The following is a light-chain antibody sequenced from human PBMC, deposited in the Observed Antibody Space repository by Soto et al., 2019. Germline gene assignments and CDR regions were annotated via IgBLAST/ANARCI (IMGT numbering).Light chain of an antibody. CDR3: QQYGSSSWT. J-gene: IGKJ1*01. CDR1: RSISSSY. CDR2: GAS. Sequence: EIVLTQSPGTLSLSPGERATLSCRASRSISSSYLAWYQQRPGQAPRLLIYGASSRATGIPDRFSGSGSGTEFTLTISRLEPEDFAVYYCQQYGSSSWTFGQGTKVDIK. V-gene: IGKV3-20*01.